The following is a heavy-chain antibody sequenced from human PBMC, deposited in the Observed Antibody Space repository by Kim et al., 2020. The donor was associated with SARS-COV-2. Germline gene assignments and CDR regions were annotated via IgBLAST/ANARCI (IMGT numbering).Heavy chain of an antibody. D-gene: IGHD5-12*01. CDR3: VCGLSGYEERHYYYYYGMDV. CDR2: INTNTGNP. V-gene: IGHV7-4-1*02. CDR1: GYTFTSYA. Sequence: ASVKVSCKASGYTFTSYAMNWVRQAPGQGLEWMGWINTNTGNPTYAQGFTGRFVFSLDTSVSTAYLQISSLKAEDTAVYYCVCGLSGYEERHYYYYYGMDVWGQGTTVTVSS. J-gene: IGHJ6*02.